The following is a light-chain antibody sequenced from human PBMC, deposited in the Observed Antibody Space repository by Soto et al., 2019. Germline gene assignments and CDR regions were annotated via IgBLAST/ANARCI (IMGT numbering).Light chain of an antibody. CDR2: DVS. Sequence: QSALTQPASVSGSPGQSITISCTGTSSDVGGYNYVSWYQQHPGKAPKLMIYDVSNRPSGVSNRFSGSKSGNTASLTISGLQAKDEADYYCSSYTSSSTLWVFGTGTKLTVL. CDR3: SSYTSSSTLWV. J-gene: IGLJ1*01. V-gene: IGLV2-14*01. CDR1: SSDVGGYNY.